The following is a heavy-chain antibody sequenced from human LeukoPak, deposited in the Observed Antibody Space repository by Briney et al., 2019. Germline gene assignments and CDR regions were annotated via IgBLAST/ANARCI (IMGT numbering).Heavy chain of an antibody. CDR3: ARIIAAAGTDPSGY. CDR2: ISSSSSYI. J-gene: IGHJ4*02. V-gene: IGHV3-21*01. CDR1: GFTFSSYS. Sequence: GGSLGLSCAASGFTFSSYSMNWVRQVPGKGLEWVSSISSSSSYIYYADSVKGRFTISRDNAKNSLYLQMNSLRAEDTAVYYCARIIAAAGTDPSGYWGQGTLVTVSS. D-gene: IGHD6-13*01.